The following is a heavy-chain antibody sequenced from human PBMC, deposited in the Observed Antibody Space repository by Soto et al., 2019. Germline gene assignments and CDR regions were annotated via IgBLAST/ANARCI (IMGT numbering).Heavy chain of an antibody. J-gene: IGHJ4*02. CDR2: ISAYNGNT. Sequence: GASVKVSCKASGYTFASYGISWVRQAPGQGLEWMGWISAYNGNTNYAQKLQGRVTMTTDTSTSTAYMELRSLRSGDTAVYYCARAPDYYDSSNYDYWGQGTLVTVSS. CDR1: GYTFASYG. D-gene: IGHD3-22*01. CDR3: ARAPDYYDSSNYDY. V-gene: IGHV1-18*01.